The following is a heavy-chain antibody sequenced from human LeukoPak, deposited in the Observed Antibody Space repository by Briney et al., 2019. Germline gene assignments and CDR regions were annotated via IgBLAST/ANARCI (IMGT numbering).Heavy chain of an antibody. CDR1: GGSISSGSYY. CDR3: ARLPLAAHNWFDT. V-gene: IGHV4-61*02. D-gene: IGHD2-2*01. CDR2: IYTTGST. J-gene: IGHJ5*02. Sequence: SETLSLTCTVSGGSISSGSYYWTWIRQPAGKGLEWIGRIYTTGSTNYNPSLKGRVTISVDTSKNQFSLKLFSVTAADTAVYYCARLPLAAHNWFDTWGQGTLVTVSS.